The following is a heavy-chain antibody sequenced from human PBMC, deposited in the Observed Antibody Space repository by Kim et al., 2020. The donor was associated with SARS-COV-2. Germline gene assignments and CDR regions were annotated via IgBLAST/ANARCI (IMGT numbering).Heavy chain of an antibody. V-gene: IGHV4-61*01. CDR3: AAYLVGAGGVGS. J-gene: IGHJ4*02. CDR2: MSNSGSA. D-gene: IGHD1-26*01. CDR1: GGSVRSDSYH. Sequence: SETLSLTCTVSGGSVRSDSYHWSWIRQPPEKGLEWIGQMSNSGSATYSLSLRSRVTISIDTSKNQFSLDLTSVTSADTAVYFCAAYLVGAGGVGSWGQGTRVTVSS.